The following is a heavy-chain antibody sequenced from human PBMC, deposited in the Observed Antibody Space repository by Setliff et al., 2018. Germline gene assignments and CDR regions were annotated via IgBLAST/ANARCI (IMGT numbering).Heavy chain of an antibody. Sequence: GASVKVSCKASGYTFTSYDINWVRQATGQGLEWLGWMNPNNGNTGYAHEFQGRVTMTRNTFISTAYMELSSLRSDDTAIYYCARDYGGHGYFDYWAQGTLVTVSS. CDR2: MNPNNGNT. J-gene: IGHJ4*02. D-gene: IGHD4-17*01. V-gene: IGHV1-8*01. CDR1: GYTFTSYD. CDR3: ARDYGGHGYFDY.